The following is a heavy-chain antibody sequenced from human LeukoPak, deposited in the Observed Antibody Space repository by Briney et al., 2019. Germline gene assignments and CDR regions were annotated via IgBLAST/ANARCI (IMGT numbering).Heavy chain of an antibody. CDR1: GGSISSYY. Sequence: SETLFLTCTVSGGSISSYYWSWIRQPPGKGLEWIGYIYYSGSTSYNPSLKSRVTISVDTSKNQFSLKLSSVTAADTAVYYCASTIFGVDYWGQGTLVTVSS. CDR3: ASTIFGVDY. CDR2: IYYSGST. J-gene: IGHJ4*02. V-gene: IGHV4-59*08. D-gene: IGHD3-3*01.